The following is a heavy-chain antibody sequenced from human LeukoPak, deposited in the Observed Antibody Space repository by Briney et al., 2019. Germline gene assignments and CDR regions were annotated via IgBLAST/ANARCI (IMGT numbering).Heavy chain of an antibody. CDR2: IYHSGTT. Sequence: SSETLSLTCTVSGGSISSYYWSWIRQPPGKGLEWIGTIYHSGTTYYNPSLKSRVTISLDTSRNQFSLKLNSVTAADTAVYYCAKSNGYGLDIWGQGTMVTVSS. CDR1: GGSISSYY. D-gene: IGHD3-22*01. V-gene: IGHV4-59*12. J-gene: IGHJ3*02. CDR3: AKSNGYGLDI.